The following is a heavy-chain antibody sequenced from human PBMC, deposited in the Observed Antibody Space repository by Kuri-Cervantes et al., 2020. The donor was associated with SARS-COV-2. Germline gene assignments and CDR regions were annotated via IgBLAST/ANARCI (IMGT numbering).Heavy chain of an antibody. CDR2: INHSGST. CDR1: GGSFSGYY. D-gene: IGHD5-18*01. J-gene: IGHJ5*02. V-gene: IGHV4-34*01. CDR3: ARLGGYRSGYNWFDP. Sequence: SETLSLTCAVYGGSFSGYYWSWIRQPPGKGLEWIGEINHSGSTNYNPSLKSRVTISVDTSKNQSSLKLSSVTAADTAVYYCARLGGYRSGYNWFDPWGQGTLVTVSS.